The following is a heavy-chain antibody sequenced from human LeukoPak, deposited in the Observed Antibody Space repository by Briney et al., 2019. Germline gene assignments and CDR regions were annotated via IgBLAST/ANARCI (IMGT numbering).Heavy chain of an antibody. CDR3: ARQGYTVSYYFLDY. V-gene: IGHV4-4*07. CDR1: GGPVRSYW. Sequence: SETLSLTCDVSGGPVRSYWWGWVRQPAGKGLEWLGRIYSTGSTRFNPSLKSRLTLSIDTSTKQFSLTLTSVTAADTAVYFCARQGYTVSYYFLDYWSQGTLVTVSS. D-gene: IGHD1-26*01. CDR2: IYSTGST. J-gene: IGHJ4*02.